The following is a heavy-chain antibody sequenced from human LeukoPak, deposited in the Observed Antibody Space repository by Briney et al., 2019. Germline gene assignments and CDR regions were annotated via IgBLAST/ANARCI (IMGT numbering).Heavy chain of an antibody. V-gene: IGHV3-33*01. CDR2: IWYDGSNK. CDR1: GFIFRNFG. J-gene: IGHJ4*02. CDR3: ARGRSGLHYFDY. Sequence: GGSLRLSCAASGFIFRNFGMHWVRQAPGKGLEWVAVIWYDGSNKYYADSVKGRFTTSRDNSKNMLFLQMNSLRAEDTAVYYCARGRSGLHYFDYWGQGTLVTVSS. D-gene: IGHD5-12*01.